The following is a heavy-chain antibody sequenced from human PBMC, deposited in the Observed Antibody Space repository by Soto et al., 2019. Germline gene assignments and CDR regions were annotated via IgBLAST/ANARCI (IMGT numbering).Heavy chain of an antibody. CDR2: ISSSGTGI. CDR3: ARAYSDAFDI. J-gene: IGHJ3*02. Sequence: GGSLKLSCVASGFTFSDYNMTWIRQAPGKGMEWVSYISSSGTGIYYADSMRGRLTISRDNAKNSLYLQMSSLRAEDTAVYYCARAYSDAFDIWGQGTVVTVSS. CDR1: GFTFSDYN. D-gene: IGHD2-15*01. V-gene: IGHV3-11*01.